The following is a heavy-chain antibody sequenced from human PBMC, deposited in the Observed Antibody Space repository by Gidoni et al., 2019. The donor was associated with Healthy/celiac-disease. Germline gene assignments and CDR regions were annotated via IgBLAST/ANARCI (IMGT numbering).Heavy chain of an antibody. CDR1: GGSISSGDYY. J-gene: IGHJ5*02. V-gene: IGHV4-30-4*01. CDR2: IYYSGGT. CDR3: ARNPSAQQHNWFDP. Sequence: QVQLQESGPGLVKPSQTLPLTCTVSGGSISSGDYYWSWIRQPPGKGLEWIGYIYYSGGTYYNPSLKSRVTISVDTSKNQFSLKLSSVTAADTAVYYCARNPSAQQHNWFDPWGQGTLVTVSS. D-gene: IGHD6-13*01.